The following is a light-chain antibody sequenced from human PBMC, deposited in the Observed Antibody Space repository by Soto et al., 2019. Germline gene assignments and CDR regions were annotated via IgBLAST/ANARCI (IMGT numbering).Light chain of an antibody. J-gene: IGLJ1*01. Sequence: QSALTQPASVSGSPGQSITISCTGTSSDVGGYNFVSWYQQHPGKAPKLMIYDVSNRPSGVSDRFSGSKSGNTASLTIFGLQAEDEADYYCSSYATSILEVFGTGTKVTAL. CDR3: SSYATSILEV. CDR2: DVS. CDR1: SSDVGGYNF. V-gene: IGLV2-14*03.